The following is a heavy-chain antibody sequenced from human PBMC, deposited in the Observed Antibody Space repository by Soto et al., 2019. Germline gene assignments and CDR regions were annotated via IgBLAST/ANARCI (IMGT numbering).Heavy chain of an antibody. CDR2: ISGTGVGT. J-gene: IGHJ3*01. D-gene: IGHD4-17*01. CDR1: GFTFSSYA. V-gene: IGHV3-23*01. CDR3: AKCMTTVTTFPFDV. Sequence: EVQLLESGGGLVQPGGSLRLSCAASGFTFSSYAMSWVRQAPGKGLEWVSAISGTGVGTYYADSVKGRFTISRDNSKNTLYLQMNSLRAEDTAVYYCAKCMTTVTTFPFDVWGQGTMVTVSS.